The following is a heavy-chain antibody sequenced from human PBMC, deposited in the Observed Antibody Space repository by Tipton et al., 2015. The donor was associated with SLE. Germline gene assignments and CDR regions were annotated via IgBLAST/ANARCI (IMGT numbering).Heavy chain of an antibody. D-gene: IGHD6-25*01. J-gene: IGHJ4*02. CDR2: TYHSGST. V-gene: IGHV4-38-2*02. CDR3: ARDRIMAASGFDY. Sequence: TLSLTCAVSGYSISSGYYWGWIRQPPGKGLEWIGSTYHSGSTYYNPSLKSRVTISVDTSKNQFSLKLSSVTAADTAVYYCARDRIMAASGFDYWGQGTLVTVSS. CDR1: GYSISSGYY.